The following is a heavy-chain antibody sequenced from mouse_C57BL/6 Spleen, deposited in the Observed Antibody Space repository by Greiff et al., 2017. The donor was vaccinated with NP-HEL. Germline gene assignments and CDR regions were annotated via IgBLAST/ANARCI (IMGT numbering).Heavy chain of an antibody. CDR2: INPSTGGT. CDR1: GYSFTGYY. V-gene: IGHV1-42*01. Sequence: EVKLMESGPELVKPGASVKISCKASGYSFTGYYMNWVKQSPEKSLEWIGEINPSTGGTTYNQKFKAKATLTVDKSSSTAYMQLKSLTSEDSAVYYCARFTTVVAKDYWGQGTTLTVSS. J-gene: IGHJ2*01. D-gene: IGHD1-1*01. CDR3: ARFTTVVAKDY.